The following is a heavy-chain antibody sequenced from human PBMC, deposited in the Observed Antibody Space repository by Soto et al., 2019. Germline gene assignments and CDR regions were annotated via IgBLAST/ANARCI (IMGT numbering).Heavy chain of an antibody. Sequence: SVKVSCKASGGTFSSYAISWVRQAPGQGLEWMGGIIPIFGTANYAQKFQGRVTITADESTSTAYMELSSLRSEDTAVYYCARGGDSSGYYYGQFDYWGQGTLVPVSS. CDR2: IIPIFGTA. CDR3: ARGGDSSGYYYGQFDY. V-gene: IGHV1-69*13. D-gene: IGHD3-22*01. CDR1: GGTFSSYA. J-gene: IGHJ4*02.